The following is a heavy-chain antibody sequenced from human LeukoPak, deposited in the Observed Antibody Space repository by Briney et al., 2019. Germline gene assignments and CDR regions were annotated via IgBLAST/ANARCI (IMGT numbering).Heavy chain of an antibody. V-gene: IGHV4-59*12. CDR3: ARDRYCSGGSCYSDY. CDR2: IYYSGST. CDR1: GGSISSYY. D-gene: IGHD2-15*01. J-gene: IGHJ4*02. Sequence: PSETLSLTCTVSGGSISSYYWSWIRQPPGKGLEWIGYIYYSGSTNYNPSLKSRVTISVDTSKNQFSLKLSSVTAADTAVYYCARDRYCSGGSCYSDYWGQGTLVTVSS.